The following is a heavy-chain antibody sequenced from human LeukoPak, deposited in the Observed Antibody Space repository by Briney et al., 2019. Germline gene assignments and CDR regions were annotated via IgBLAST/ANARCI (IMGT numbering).Heavy chain of an antibody. J-gene: IGHJ4*02. CDR2: INPNSGGT. Sequence: GASVKVSCKASGYTFTSYDINWVRQAPGQGLEWMGWINPNSGGTNYAQKFQGRVTMTRDTSISTAYMELSRLRSDDTAVYYCAKDLWYGDYPGAFDYWGQGTLVTVSS. CDR1: GYTFTSYD. D-gene: IGHD4-17*01. V-gene: IGHV1-2*02. CDR3: AKDLWYGDYPGAFDY.